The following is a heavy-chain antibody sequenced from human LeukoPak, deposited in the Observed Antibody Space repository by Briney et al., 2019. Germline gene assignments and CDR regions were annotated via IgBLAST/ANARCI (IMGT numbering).Heavy chain of an antibody. CDR1: GFPFNSNA. CDR3: AKYRGFGDSYDS. V-gene: IGHV3-23*01. J-gene: IGHJ4*02. CDR2: IGDSGGNT. Sequence: GGSLRLSCAASGFPFNSNAMSWVRQAPGKGLEWISSIGDSGGNTYYADSVKGRFTISRDNSKNTLYLQMNSLRAEDTAVYYCAKYRGFGDSYDSWGQGTLVTVSS. D-gene: IGHD3-10*01.